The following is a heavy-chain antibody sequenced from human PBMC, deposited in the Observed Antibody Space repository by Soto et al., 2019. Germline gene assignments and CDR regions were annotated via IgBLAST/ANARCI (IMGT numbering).Heavy chain of an antibody. D-gene: IGHD6-6*01. CDR2: INPSGGST. CDR1: GYTFTSYY. V-gene: IGHV1-46*01. CDR3: ARDLFGSSSSIRTRNWFDP. Sequence: ASVKVTCKPSGYTFTSYYMLWVRQAPGQGLEWMGIINPSGGSTSYAQKFQGRVTMTRDTSTSTVYMELSSLRSEDTAVYYCARDLFGSSSSIRTRNWFDPWGQGTLVTVSS. J-gene: IGHJ5*02.